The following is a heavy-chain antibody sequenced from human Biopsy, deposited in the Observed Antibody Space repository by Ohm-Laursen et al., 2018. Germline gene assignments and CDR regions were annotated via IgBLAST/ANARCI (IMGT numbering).Heavy chain of an antibody. V-gene: IGHV1-69*10. CDR2: IIPLIGLT. J-gene: IGHJ1*01. CDR1: GGTSSNFA. CDR3: ATKLTGYLHH. D-gene: IGHD3-9*01. Sequence: VKISCKASGGTSSNFAINWVRQAPGQGLECMGRIIPLIGLTNYAQKFQGRVTITADKFTNTVYMELSSLRSDDTAVYYCATKLTGYLHHWGQGTLVIVSS.